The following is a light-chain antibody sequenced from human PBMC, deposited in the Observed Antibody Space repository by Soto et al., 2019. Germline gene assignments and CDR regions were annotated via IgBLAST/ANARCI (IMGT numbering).Light chain of an antibody. CDR1: QNVNNY. J-gene: IGKJ5*01. CDR3: QQRNNWPAIS. Sequence: ELVLPPSPGTLSLPPVQRVTLFRMASQNVNNYLAWYQQKPGQAPRLLIYDASNRATGIPARFSGSGSGTDFTLNISSLEPQDCAVYYWQQRNNWPAISVGQGTRLEI. V-gene: IGKV3-11*01. CDR2: DAS.